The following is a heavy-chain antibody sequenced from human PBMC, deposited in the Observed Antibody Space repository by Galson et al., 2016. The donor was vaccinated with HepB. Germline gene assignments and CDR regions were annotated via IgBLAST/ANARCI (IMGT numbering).Heavy chain of an antibody. Sequence: SLRLSCAASGFSFSSDGMHWVRQAPGKGLEWVSSIGTDEYTYYADSVKGRVTISRDNSKNTLYLQMNSLRAEDTAVYYCAILKLGTLFDPWGQGTLVTVSP. J-gene: IGHJ5*02. CDR3: AILKLGTLFDP. D-gene: IGHD3-16*01. CDR2: IGTDEYT. V-gene: IGHV3-23*01. CDR1: GFSFSSDG.